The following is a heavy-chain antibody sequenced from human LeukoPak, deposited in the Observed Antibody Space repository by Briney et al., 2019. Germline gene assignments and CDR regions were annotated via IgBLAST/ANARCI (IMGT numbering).Heavy chain of an antibody. CDR3: TRDPLAASAPGYFDS. J-gene: IGHJ4*02. V-gene: IGHV1-69*13. CDR2: IIPIFGTT. CDR1: GGTFNNYA. Sequence: SVNVSCKPSGGTFNNYAVAWVRQAPGQGLEWMGQIIPIFGTTSYAPKFQGRVAITADEMTTTAYMELSSLISEDTAVYYCTRDPLAASAPGYFDSWGQGSLVTVSS. D-gene: IGHD6-13*01.